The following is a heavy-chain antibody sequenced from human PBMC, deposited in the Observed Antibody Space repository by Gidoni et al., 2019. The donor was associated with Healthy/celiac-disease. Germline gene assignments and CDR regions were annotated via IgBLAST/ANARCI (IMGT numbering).Heavy chain of an antibody. Sequence: EVQLVESGGGLVQPGGSLRLSCAASGFTLSSSAMSWARQPPGKGLGWVSAISGSGGSTYYADSVKGRFTISRDNSKNTLYLQMNSLRAEDTAVYYCAKDMIVVATSGDYWGQGTLVTVSS. CDR3: AKDMIVVATSGDY. CDR2: ISGSGGST. V-gene: IGHV3-23*04. CDR1: GFTLSSSA. D-gene: IGHD3-22*01. J-gene: IGHJ4*02.